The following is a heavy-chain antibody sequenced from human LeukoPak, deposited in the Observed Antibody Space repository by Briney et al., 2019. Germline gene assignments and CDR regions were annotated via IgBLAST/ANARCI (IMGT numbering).Heavy chain of an antibody. V-gene: IGHV5-51*01. Sequence: GESLKISCKGSGYSFSTYWLGWVRQMPGKGLEWMGIIYPSDSDTKYSPSFQGQVTFSADKSITTAYLQLNSLKASDTAMYYCARQGEGGPRGYGAFDIWGQGTMVTVSS. J-gene: IGHJ3*02. CDR3: ARQGEGGPRGYGAFDI. CDR1: GYSFSTYW. CDR2: IYPSDSDT. D-gene: IGHD2-15*01.